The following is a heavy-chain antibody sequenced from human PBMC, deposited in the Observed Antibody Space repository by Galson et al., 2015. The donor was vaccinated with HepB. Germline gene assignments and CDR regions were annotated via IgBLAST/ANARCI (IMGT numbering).Heavy chain of an antibody. CDR3: ARDSLIEPLTRYYYGMDV. V-gene: IGHV1-69*13. CDR2: IIPIFGTA. D-gene: IGHD2-21*01. CDR1: GGTFSSYA. J-gene: IGHJ6*02. Sequence: SVKVSCKASGGTFSSYAISWVRQAPGQGLEWMGGIIPIFGTANYAQKFQGRVTITADESTSTAYMELSSLRSEDTAVYYCARDSLIEPLTRYYYGMDVWGQGTTVTVSS.